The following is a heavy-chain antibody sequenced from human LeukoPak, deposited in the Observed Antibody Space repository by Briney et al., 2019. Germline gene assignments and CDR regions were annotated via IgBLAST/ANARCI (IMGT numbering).Heavy chain of an antibody. CDR2: IYYSGST. V-gene: IGHV4-59*08. Sequence: SETLSLTCTVSGGSISSYYWSWIRQPPGKGLEWIGYIYYSGSTNYNPSLKSRVTISVDTSKNQFSLKLSSVTAADTAVYYCARQMDTAMVTGHYYYYMDVRGKGTTVTVSS. J-gene: IGHJ6*03. D-gene: IGHD5-18*01. CDR3: ARQMDTAMVTGHYYYYMDV. CDR1: GGSISSYY.